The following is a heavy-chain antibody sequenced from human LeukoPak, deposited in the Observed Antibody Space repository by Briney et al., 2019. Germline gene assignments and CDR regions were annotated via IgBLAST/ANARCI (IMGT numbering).Heavy chain of an antibody. CDR2: ISAYNGNT. Sequence: ASVKVSCKASGYTFTSYGISWVRQAPGQGLEWMGWISAYNGNTNYAQKLQGRVTMTTDTSTSTAYMELRSLRSDDTAVYYCARVAGSGVYYYYYMDVWGKGTTVTISS. V-gene: IGHV1-18*01. J-gene: IGHJ6*03. CDR3: ARVAGSGVYYYYYMDV. D-gene: IGHD7-27*01. CDR1: GYTFTSYG.